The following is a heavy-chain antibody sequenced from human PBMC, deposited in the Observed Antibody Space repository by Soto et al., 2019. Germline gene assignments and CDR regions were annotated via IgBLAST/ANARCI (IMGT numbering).Heavy chain of an antibody. Sequence: GKGLEWIGEIYHSGSAIYSPSLKNRVTLSLDGSKNEFSLNVNSVTAADTAMYYCTRHYTSGNYYPGIYWGQGTLVTGSS. J-gene: IGHJ4*02. V-gene: IGHV4-4*02. CDR2: IYHSGSA. CDR3: TRHYTSGNYYPGIY. D-gene: IGHD3-10*01.